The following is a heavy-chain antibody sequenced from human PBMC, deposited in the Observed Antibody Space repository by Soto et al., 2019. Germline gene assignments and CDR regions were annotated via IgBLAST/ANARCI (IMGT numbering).Heavy chain of an antibody. CDR1: GFTFSSYA. V-gene: IGHV3-23*01. J-gene: IGHJ5*02. CDR2: ISAGGCNT. Sequence: EVPLLASGGGLVQPGGSLRLSCAASGFTFSSYALSWVRQAPGKGLEWVSDISAGGCNTYYRDSVKGRFTISKDNSKNTLYLQRNSLRAADTAVYFCAQTTPSIHWFDPWGQGTLVTVSS. CDR3: AQTTPSIHWFDP. D-gene: IGHD1-1*01.